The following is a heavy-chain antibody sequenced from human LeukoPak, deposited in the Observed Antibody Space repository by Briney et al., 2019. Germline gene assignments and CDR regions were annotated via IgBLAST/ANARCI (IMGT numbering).Heavy chain of an antibody. CDR1: GGTFSSYA. J-gene: IGHJ4*02. D-gene: IGHD3-3*01. V-gene: IGHV1-69*05. Sequence: SVKVSCKASGGTFSSYAIGWVRQAPGQGLEWMGGIIPIFGTANYAQKFQGRVTITTDESTSTAYMELSSLRSEDTAVYYCARSTQGALEWLLDYWGQGTLVTVSS. CDR2: IIPIFGTA. CDR3: ARSTQGALEWLLDY.